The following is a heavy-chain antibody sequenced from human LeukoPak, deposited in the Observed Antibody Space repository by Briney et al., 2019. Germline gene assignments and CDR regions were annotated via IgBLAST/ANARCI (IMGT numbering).Heavy chain of an antibody. V-gene: IGHV4-39*01. CDR1: GGSISSSIYY. CDR2: IYYSGST. D-gene: IGHD4-17*01. J-gene: IGHJ4*02. CDR3: ARLDYGDYVPTFDY. Sequence: SETLSLTCTVSGGSISSSIYYWGWIRQPPGKGLEWIGSIYYSGSTYYNPSLKSRVTISVDTSKNQFSLKLSSVTAADTAVYYCARLDYGDYVPTFDYWGQGTLVTVSS.